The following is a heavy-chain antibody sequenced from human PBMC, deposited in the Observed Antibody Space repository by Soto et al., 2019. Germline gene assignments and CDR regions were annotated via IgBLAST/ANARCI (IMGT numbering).Heavy chain of an antibody. D-gene: IGHD3-22*01. V-gene: IGHV1-2*02. CDR3: ASNYYDSSGYYYRDH. CDR1: GYTFTGYY. CDR2: INPNSGGT. J-gene: IGHJ5*02. Sequence: QVQLVQSGAEVKKPGASVKVSCKASGYTFTGYYMHWVRQAPGQGLEWMGWINPNSGGTNYAQKFQGRVTMTRDTSISTAYMELSRLRSDDTAMYYCASNYYDSSGYYYRDHWGQGTLVTVSS.